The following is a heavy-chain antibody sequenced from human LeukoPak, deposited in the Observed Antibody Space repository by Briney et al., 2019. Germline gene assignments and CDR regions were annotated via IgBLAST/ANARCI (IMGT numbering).Heavy chain of an antibody. V-gene: IGHV3-30*02. CDR3: ARAPDDYGGNSYGMDV. J-gene: IGHJ6*02. CDR1: GFTFSSYG. Sequence: GGSLRLSCAASGFTFSSYGMHWVRQAPGKGLEWVAFIRYDGSNKYYADSVKGRFTISRANSKNTLYLQMNSLRAEDTAVYYCARAPDDYGGNSYGMDVWGQGTTVTVSS. D-gene: IGHD4-23*01. CDR2: IRYDGSNK.